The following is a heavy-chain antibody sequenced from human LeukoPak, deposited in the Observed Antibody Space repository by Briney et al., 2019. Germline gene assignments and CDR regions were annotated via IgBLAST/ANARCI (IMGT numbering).Heavy chain of an antibody. CDR1: GFTFSSYV. D-gene: IGHD3-22*01. J-gene: IGHJ4*02. V-gene: IGHV3-30*18. CDR2: ISYDGSNK. CDR3: AKDQGDYYDSSGYGYYFDY. Sequence: GRSLRLSCAASGFTFSSYVMHWVRQAPGKWLEWVAVISYDGSNKYYADSVKGRFTISRDNSKNTLYLQMNSLRAEDTAVYYCAKDQGDYYDSSGYGYYFDYWGQGTLVTVSS.